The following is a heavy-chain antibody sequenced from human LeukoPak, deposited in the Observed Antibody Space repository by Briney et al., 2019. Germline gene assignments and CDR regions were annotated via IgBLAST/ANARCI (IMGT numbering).Heavy chain of an antibody. J-gene: IGHJ3*02. V-gene: IGHV3-53*01. CDR3: ASDDGGDARFGSTWYAGVFDI. D-gene: IGHD6-13*01. Sequence: PGGSLRPSCAASGLTVSSNYMSWVRQAPGKGLEWVSVIYSGGNTYYADSVKGRFTISRDTSKNTLYLQMNSLRAEDTAVYYCASDDGGDARFGSTWYAGVFDIWGQGTMVTVSS. CDR1: GLTVSSNY. CDR2: IYSGGNT.